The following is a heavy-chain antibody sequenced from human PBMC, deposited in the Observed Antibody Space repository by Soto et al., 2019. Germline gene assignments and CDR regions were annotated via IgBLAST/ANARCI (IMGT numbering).Heavy chain of an antibody. CDR1: EYRSNSYW. V-gene: IGHV5-51*01. CDR3: ARQGSNGAYVYYPMDV. CDR2: IYPGDSDT. Sequence: GESLTVSCKGSEYRSNSYWIGWVRQMPGKGLEWIGMIYPGDSDTTYSPSFEGQVTMSVDKSISTAYLQWSSLKASDSVTSCRARQGSNGAYVYYPMDVWGEGTTVT. J-gene: IGHJ6*02. D-gene: IGHD3-16*01.